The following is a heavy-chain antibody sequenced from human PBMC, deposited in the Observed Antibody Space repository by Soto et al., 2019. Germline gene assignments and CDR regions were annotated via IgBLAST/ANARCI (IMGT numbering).Heavy chain of an antibody. J-gene: IGHJ4*02. D-gene: IGHD3-10*01. CDR1: GFPFTTYG. CDR2: ISYDGSNT. CDR3: VGGQYYFDC. Sequence: QVQLVESGGGVVQPGRSLRLSCAASGFPFTTYGMHWVREGPGKGLEWVAVISYDGSNTYYADSVKGRFTISRDNSKKTLYLQMNSLRPEDTALYYCVGGQYYFDCRGQGTLVTVST. V-gene: IGHV3-30*03.